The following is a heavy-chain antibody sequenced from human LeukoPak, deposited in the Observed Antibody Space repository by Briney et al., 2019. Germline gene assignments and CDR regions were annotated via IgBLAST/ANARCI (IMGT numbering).Heavy chain of an antibody. D-gene: IGHD2-2*01. V-gene: IGHV3-21*01. Sequence: GGSLRLSCAASGFTFSSYSMNWVRQAPGKGLEWVSSISSSSSYIYYADSVKGRFTISRDNAKNSLYLQMNSLRAEDTAVYYCARVGGRSSTSCYYYYYYMDVWGKGTTVTVSS. CDR2: ISSSSSYI. J-gene: IGHJ6*03. CDR1: GFTFSSYS. CDR3: ARVGGRSSTSCYYYYYYMDV.